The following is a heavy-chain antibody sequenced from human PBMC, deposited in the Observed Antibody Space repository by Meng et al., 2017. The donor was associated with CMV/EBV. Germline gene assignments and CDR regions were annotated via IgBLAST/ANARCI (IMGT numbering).Heavy chain of an antibody. Sequence: GESLKISCKGSGYSFTSYWIGWVRQMPGKGLEWMGIIYPGDSDTSYSPSFQGQVTISADKSISTAYLQWSSLKASDTAMYYCARHNFRSSSYYDFWSGPYYYGMDVWGQGTTVTVS. CDR3: ARHNFRSSSYYDFWSGPYYYGMDV. J-gene: IGHJ6*02. CDR2: IYPGDSDT. D-gene: IGHD3-3*01. V-gene: IGHV5-51*01. CDR1: GYSFTSYW.